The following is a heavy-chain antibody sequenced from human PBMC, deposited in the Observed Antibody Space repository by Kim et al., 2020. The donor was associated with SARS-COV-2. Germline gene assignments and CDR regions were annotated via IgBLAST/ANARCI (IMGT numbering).Heavy chain of an antibody. V-gene: IGHV3-74*01. CDR3: IRVGRDSSGSYPDN. CDR1: GFTLSSNW. D-gene: IGHD3-22*01. J-gene: IGHJ4*02. Sequence: GGSLRLSCAVSGFTLSSNWMHWVRQAPGKGLMWVSRISSDGSTTTYADSVKGRFTISRDTAKNTLYLQMNNLRVEDTAVYYCIRVGRDSSGSYPDNWGQGTLVTVSS. CDR2: ISSDGSTT.